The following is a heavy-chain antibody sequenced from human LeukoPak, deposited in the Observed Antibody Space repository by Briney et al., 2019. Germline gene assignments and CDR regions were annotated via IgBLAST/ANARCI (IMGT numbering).Heavy chain of an antibody. CDR2: ISGSGGST. CDR3: AKDSHYYGSGSPFGAFDI. J-gene: IGHJ3*02. Sequence: TGGPLRLSCAASGFTFSSYAMSWVRQAPGKGLEWVSAISGSGGSTYYADSVKGRFTISRDNSKNTLYLQMNSLRAEDTAVYYCAKDSHYYGSGSPFGAFDIWGQGTMVTVSS. CDR1: GFTFSSYA. D-gene: IGHD3-10*01. V-gene: IGHV3-23*01.